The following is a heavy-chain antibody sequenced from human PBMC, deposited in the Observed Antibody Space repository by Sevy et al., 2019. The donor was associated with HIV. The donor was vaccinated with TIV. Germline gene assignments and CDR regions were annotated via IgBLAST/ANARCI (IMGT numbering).Heavy chain of an antibody. J-gene: IGHJ6*02. D-gene: IGHD5-18*01. Sequence: GSLRLSCAASGFTFSSYTMKWVRQAPGKGLEWVSSISSSSSYIYYADSVKGRFTISRDNAKKSLYLQMNSLRAEDTAVYYCARGDRDTAMVDYYYYGMDVWGQGTTVTVSS. V-gene: IGHV3-21*01. CDR2: ISSSSSYI. CDR3: ARGDRDTAMVDYYYYGMDV. CDR1: GFTFSSYT.